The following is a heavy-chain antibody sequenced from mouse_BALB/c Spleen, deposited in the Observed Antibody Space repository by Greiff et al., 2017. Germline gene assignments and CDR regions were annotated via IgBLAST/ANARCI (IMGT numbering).Heavy chain of an antibody. CDR2: IRNKANGYTT. CDR1: GFTFTDYY. Sequence: EVQRVESGGGLVQPGGSLRLSCATSGFTFTDYYMSWVRQPPGKALEWLGFIRNKANGYTTEYSASVKGRFTISRDNSQSILYLQMNTLRAEDSATYYCARDGWLSRAMDYWGQGTSVTVSS. V-gene: IGHV7-3*02. CDR3: ARDGWLSRAMDY. J-gene: IGHJ4*01. D-gene: IGHD1-1*02.